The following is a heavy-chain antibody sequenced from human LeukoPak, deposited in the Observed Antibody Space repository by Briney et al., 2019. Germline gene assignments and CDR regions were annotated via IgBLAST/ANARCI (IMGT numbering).Heavy chain of an antibody. CDR1: GGSISSGVYY. J-gene: IGHJ3*02. CDR2: IYYSGST. Sequence: PSETLSLTCTVSGGSISSGVYYWSWIRQPPGKGLEWIGYIYYSGSTCYNPSPKSRVTISVDTSKNQFSLKLSSVTAADTAVYYCARVDYDSSGYHDAFDIWGQGTMVTVSS. V-gene: IGHV4-30-4*08. CDR3: ARVDYDSSGYHDAFDI. D-gene: IGHD3-22*01.